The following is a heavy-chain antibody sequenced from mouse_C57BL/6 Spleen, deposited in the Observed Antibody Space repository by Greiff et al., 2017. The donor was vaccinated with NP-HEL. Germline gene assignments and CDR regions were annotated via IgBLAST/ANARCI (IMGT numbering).Heavy chain of an antibody. CDR3: ARDYGSSLWYFDV. J-gene: IGHJ1*03. CDR2: IDPNSGGT. D-gene: IGHD1-1*01. V-gene: IGHV1-72*01. Sequence: VQLQQSGAELVKPGASVKLSCKASGYTFTSYWMHWVKQRPGRGLEWIGRIDPNSGGTKYNEKFKSKATLTVDKPSSTAYMQLSSLTSEDSAVYDCARDYGSSLWYFDVWGTGTTVTVSS. CDR1: GYTFTSYW.